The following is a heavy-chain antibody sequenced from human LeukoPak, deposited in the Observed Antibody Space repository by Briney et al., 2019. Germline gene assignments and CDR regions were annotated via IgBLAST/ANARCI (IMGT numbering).Heavy chain of an antibody. J-gene: IGHJ3*01. D-gene: IGHD1-14*01. Sequence: HPGGSLRLSCAASGFTFGNSWVHWVSHAPGKGLVWVSLINADGSTTTYADSVKGRFTISRDYARNTVSLQMNSLTIEDTAVYYCVVVVEPPDSDGFDVWGQGTMINVSS. V-gene: IGHV3-74*01. CDR2: INADGSTT. CDR3: VVVVEPPDSDGFDV. CDR1: GFTFGNSW.